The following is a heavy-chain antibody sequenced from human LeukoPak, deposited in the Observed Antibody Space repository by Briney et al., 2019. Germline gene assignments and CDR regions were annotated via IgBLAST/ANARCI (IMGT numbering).Heavy chain of an antibody. D-gene: IGHD3-10*01. J-gene: IGHJ4*02. CDR3: ARKLTGIYFDY. V-gene: IGHV4-39*01. Sequence: SETLSLTRTVSGGSISSSSYYWGWIRQPPGKGLEWIGSIYYSGSTYYNPSLKSRVTISVDTSKNQLSLKLRCVTAADTAVYYCARKLTGIYFDYWGQGTLVTVSS. CDR1: GGSISSSSYY. CDR2: IYYSGST.